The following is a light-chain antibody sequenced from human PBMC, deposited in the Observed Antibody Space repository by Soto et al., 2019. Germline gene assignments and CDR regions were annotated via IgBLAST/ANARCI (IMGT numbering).Light chain of an antibody. J-gene: IGLJ2*01. CDR3: AVWDDNLNGVV. V-gene: IGLV1-36*01. Sequence: QSVLTQPPSVSDAPRQRVTISCSGSWSNIGNNAVNWYQQLPGKAPKLLIYYDDLLSSGVSDRFSGSKSGTSASLAISGLQSEDEADYYCAVWDDNLNGVVFGGGTQRTVL. CDR2: YDD. CDR1: WSNIGNNA.